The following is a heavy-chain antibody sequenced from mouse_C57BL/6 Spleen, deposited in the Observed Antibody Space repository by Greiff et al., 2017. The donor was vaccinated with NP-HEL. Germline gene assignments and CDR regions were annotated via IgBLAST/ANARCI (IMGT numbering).Heavy chain of an antibody. CDR2: IHPNSGST. V-gene: IGHV1-64*01. CDR3: ARTITTAAPFDY. J-gene: IGHJ2*01. CDR1: GYTFTSYW. D-gene: IGHD1-2*01. Sequence: QVQLQQSGAELVKPGASVKLSCKASGYTFTSYWMHWVKQRPGQGLEWIGMIHPNSGSTNYNEKFKSKATLTVDKSSSTAYMQLSSLTSEDSAVYYCARTITTAAPFDYWGQGTTLTVSS.